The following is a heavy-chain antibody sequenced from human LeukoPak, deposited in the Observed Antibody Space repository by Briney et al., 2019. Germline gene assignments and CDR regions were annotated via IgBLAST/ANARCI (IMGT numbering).Heavy chain of an antibody. V-gene: IGHV3-30*18. D-gene: IGHD3-22*01. CDR3: AKNRDRGVLTYYYDSSGSSHFDL. Sequence: PGGSLRLSCAASGFTFSSYGMHWVRQAPGKGLEWVAVISYDGSNKYYADSVKGRFTISRDNSKNTLYLQMNSQRAEDTAVYYCAKNRDRGVLTYYYDSSGSSHFDLWGRGTLVTVSS. J-gene: IGHJ2*01. CDR2: ISYDGSNK. CDR1: GFTFSSYG.